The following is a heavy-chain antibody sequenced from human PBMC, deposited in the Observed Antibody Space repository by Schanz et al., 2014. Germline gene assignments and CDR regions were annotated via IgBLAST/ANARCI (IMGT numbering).Heavy chain of an antibody. CDR3: AKVATAATYLDS. D-gene: IGHD2-15*01. J-gene: IGHJ4*02. Sequence: VQLLQSGGALVQPGGSLRLSCAASGFSFSIFAMTWVRQAPGQGLEWVSTISGSGGDTYPADSVKGRFTISRDNAKNSLFLQMNSLSAEDTAVYYCAKVATAATYLDSWGLGTLVTVSS. V-gene: IGHV3-23*01. CDR2: ISGSGGDT. CDR1: GFSFSIFA.